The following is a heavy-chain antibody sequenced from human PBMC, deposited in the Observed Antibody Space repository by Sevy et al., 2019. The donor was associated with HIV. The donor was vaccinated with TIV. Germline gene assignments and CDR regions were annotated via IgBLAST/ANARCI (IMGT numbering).Heavy chain of an antibody. CDR3: ARGRVGATTSYYFDY. J-gene: IGHJ4*02. D-gene: IGHD1-26*01. V-gene: IGHV3-33*01. CDR2: IWHDGSQK. CDR1: GFTFSSYA. Sequence: GGSLRLSGAASGFTFSSYAMHWVRQAPGKGLEWVGFIWHDGSQKYYADSVRGRFTFSRDNSKNTLFLQVSSLRAEDTAVYYCARGRVGATTSYYFDYWGQGTLVTVSS.